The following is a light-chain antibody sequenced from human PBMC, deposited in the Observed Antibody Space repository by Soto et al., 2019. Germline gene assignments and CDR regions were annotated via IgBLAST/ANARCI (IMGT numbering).Light chain of an antibody. V-gene: IGLV2-14*03. CDR1: SSDVGGYNY. CDR2: DVS. CDR3: SSYTSSSLHV. J-gene: IGLJ1*01. Sequence: SVLPQPASVSGSPVQSITISCPGTSSDVGGYNYVSWYQQHPGKAPKLMIYDVSNRPSGVSNRFSGSKSGNTASLTISGLQAEDEADYYCSSYTSSSLHVFGTVTKVTVL.